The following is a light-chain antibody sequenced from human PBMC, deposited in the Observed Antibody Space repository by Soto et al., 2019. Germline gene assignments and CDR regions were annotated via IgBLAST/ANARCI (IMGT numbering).Light chain of an antibody. CDR2: AAS. V-gene: IGKV1-39*01. CDR3: QQGYSIQALT. J-gene: IGKJ4*01. Sequence: IQLTQSPSSLSASAGDRVNITCRAIQSISSYLTWSQQKPGKATKPRIYAASTLQSGVPGRFRGSGSETEFPITITYSQPEDFATYYCQQGYSIQALTFGGGTNV. CDR1: QSISSY.